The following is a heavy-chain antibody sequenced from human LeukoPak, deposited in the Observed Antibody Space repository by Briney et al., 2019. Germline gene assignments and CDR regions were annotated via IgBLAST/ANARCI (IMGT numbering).Heavy chain of an antibody. Sequence: GGSLRLSCAASGFTFSSYSMNWVRQAPGKGLEWVSSISSSSSYIYYADSVKGRFTISRDNAKNSLYLQMNSLRAEDTAVYYCAREYYDILTGHGSLYNYYGMDVWGQGTTVTVSS. J-gene: IGHJ6*02. CDR3: AREYYDILTGHGSLYNYYGMDV. CDR2: ISSSSSYI. V-gene: IGHV3-21*01. D-gene: IGHD3-9*01. CDR1: GFTFSSYS.